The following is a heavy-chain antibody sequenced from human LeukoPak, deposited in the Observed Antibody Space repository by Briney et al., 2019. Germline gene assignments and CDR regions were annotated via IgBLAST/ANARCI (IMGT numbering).Heavy chain of an antibody. D-gene: IGHD3-22*01. CDR3: ARTSFFYYDSSGYPDY. Sequence: ASVRVSCKASGYAFTGYYMHWVRQAPGQGLEWMGWISAYNGNTNYAQKLQGGVTMTTDTSTSTAYMELRSLRSDDTAVYYCARTSFFYYDSSGYPDYWGQGTLVTVSS. V-gene: IGHV1-18*04. CDR2: ISAYNGNT. CDR1: GYAFTGYY. J-gene: IGHJ4*02.